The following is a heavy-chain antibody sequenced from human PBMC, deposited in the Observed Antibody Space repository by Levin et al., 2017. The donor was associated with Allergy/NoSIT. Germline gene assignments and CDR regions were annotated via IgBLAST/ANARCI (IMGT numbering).Heavy chain of an antibody. Sequence: LSLTCAASGFTFSSYWMSWVRQAPGKGLEWVANIKQDGSEKYYVDSVKGRFTISRDNAKNSLYLQMNSLRAEDTAVYYCARDGFVRYCSSTSCYVDDDAFDSWGQGTMVTVSS. CDR2: IKQDGSEK. V-gene: IGHV3-7*04. CDR3: ARDGFVRYCSSTSCYVDDDAFDS. D-gene: IGHD2-2*01. CDR1: GFTFSSYW. J-gene: IGHJ3*02.